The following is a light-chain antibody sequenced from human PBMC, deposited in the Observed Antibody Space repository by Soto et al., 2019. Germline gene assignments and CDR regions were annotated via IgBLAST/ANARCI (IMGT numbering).Light chain of an antibody. CDR3: QQYGTAPWM. CDR1: QSVGSSY. J-gene: IGKJ1*01. V-gene: IGKV3-20*01. Sequence: FVWTQSPGTLSLSPGERATLSCRASQSVGSSYLAWYQQKPGQAPRLLIYGASSRATGIPDRFSGGGSGTDFTLTISRLEPEDFGVYYCQQYGTAPWMFGQGTKVDIK. CDR2: GAS.